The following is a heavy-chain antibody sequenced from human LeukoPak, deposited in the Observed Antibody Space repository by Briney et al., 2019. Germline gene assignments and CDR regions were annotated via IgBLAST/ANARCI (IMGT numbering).Heavy chain of an antibody. D-gene: IGHD3-3*01. CDR2: IYYSGST. V-gene: IGHV4-59*01. CDR1: GGSISSYY. CDR3: ARGYYDFWSGYYSSNWFDP. J-gene: IGHJ5*02. Sequence: SETLSLTCTVSGGSISSYYWSWIRQPPGEGLEWIGYIYYSGSTHYNPSLKSRVTISLDTSKNQFSLKLSSVTAADTAVYYCARGYYDFWSGYYSSNWFDPWGQGTLVTVSS.